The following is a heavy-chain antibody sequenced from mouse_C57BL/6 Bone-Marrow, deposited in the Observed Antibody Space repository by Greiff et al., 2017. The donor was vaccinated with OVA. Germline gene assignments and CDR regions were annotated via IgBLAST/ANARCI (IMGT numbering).Heavy chain of an antibody. CDR1: GFTFSSSG. D-gene: IGHD2-5*01. V-gene: IGHV5-6*01. J-gene: IGHJ3*01. CDR2: ISSGGSYT. Sequence: EVKLMESGGDLVKPGGSLKLSCAASGFTFSSSGMSWVRQTPDKRLEWVATISSGGSYTFYPDSVKGRFTISRDNAKNTLYLQMSSLKSEDTAMYYCARHQDYYSNSWFAYWGQGTLVTVSA. CDR3: ARHQDYYSNSWFAY.